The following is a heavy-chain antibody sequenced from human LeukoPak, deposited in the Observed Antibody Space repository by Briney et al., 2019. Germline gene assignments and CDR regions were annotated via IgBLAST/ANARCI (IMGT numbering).Heavy chain of an antibody. J-gene: IGHJ5*02. CDR1: GGSVTTGTYH. V-gene: IGHV4-39*07. CDR2: VYFDGGT. Sequence: PSETLSLTCSVSGGSVTTGTYHWAWIRQPPGMGLEWIGSVYFDGGTHYTRSLQSRVAISVDTSKNQYSLRLSSVTAADTAVYYYARDHYYDGRGRFDPWGQGILVTVSS. CDR3: ARDHYYDGRGRFDP. D-gene: IGHD3-16*01.